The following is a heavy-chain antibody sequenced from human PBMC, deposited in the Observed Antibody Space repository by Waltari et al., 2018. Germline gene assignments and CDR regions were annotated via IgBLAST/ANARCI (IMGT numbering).Heavy chain of an antibody. Sequence: QVQLAQSGAEVKRPGSSVKVSCKSSGGTFDKYAISWVRQAPGQGLEWVGGVIPILGGGNYAQKFRGRVTITADESTDTAYMELSSLRSEDTAIYYCAKDHAAMKYSSTFDYWGQGTLVIVSS. J-gene: IGHJ4*02. CDR1: GGTFDKYA. V-gene: IGHV1-69*11. CDR2: VIPILGGG. D-gene: IGHD6-13*01. CDR3: AKDHAAMKYSSTFDY.